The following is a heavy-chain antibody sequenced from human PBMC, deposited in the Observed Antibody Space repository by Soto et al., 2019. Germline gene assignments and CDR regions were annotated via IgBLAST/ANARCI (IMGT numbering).Heavy chain of an antibody. CDR2: ISGSGGNT. CDR1: GFTFSSYA. D-gene: IGHD3-22*01. Sequence: PGGSLRLSCAASGFTFSSYAMSWVRQAPGKGLEWVSAISGSGGNTYYADSVKGRFTISRDNSKNTLYLQMNSLRAEDTAVYYCARDGDCDYGPYYYYYYYYGMDVWGQGTTVTVSS. V-gene: IGHV3-23*01. CDR3: ARDGDCDYGPYYYYYYYYGMDV. J-gene: IGHJ6*02.